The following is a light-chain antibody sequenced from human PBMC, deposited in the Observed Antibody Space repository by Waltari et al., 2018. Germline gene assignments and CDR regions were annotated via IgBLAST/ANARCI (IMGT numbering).Light chain of an antibody. J-gene: IGKJ2*03. Sequence: QMSQSPSSLSASVGDRVTITCRASQGISTFLNWYQQKPGRAPKLLIFSVSNLASGVPLRFLGIGSWPDFSLTISSLQPEDFATYYCQQGNTYPYSFGLGTKVEIK. CDR1: QGISTF. V-gene: IGKV1-13*02. CDR2: SVS. CDR3: QQGNTYPYS.